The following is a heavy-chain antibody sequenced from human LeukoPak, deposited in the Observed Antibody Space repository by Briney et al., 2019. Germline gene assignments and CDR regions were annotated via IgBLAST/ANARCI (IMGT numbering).Heavy chain of an antibody. J-gene: IGHJ4*02. CDR2: ISGDGGST. V-gene: IGHV3-43*02. CDR1: GFIFDNYA. CDR3: ARESETSGWYDY. Sequence: GGSLRLSCAAPGFIFDNYAIHWVRQAPGKGLEWVSLISGDGGSTFYADSVRGRFTISRDNTRKSLSLQMSSMRSEDTALYYCARESETSGWYDYWGQGTLVTVSS. D-gene: IGHD6-19*01.